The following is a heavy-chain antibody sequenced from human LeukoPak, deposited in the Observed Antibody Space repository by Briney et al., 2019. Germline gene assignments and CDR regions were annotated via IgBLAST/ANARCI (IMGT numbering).Heavy chain of an antibody. V-gene: IGHV3-23*01. CDR3: AKNGDRGAYCSGGTYYYYYMDV. D-gene: IGHD2-15*01. Sequence: GGSLRLSCAASGFTFSSYGMSWVRQAPGKGLEWVSAISGSGGSTYYADSVKGRFTISRDNSKNTLYLQMNSLRAEDTAVYYCAKNGDRGAYCSGGTYYYYYMDVWGKGTTVTISS. CDR1: GFTFSSYG. CDR2: ISGSGGST. J-gene: IGHJ6*03.